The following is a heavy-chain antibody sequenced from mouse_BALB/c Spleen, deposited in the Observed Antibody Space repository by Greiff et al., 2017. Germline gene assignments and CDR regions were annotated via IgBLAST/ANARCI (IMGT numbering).Heavy chain of an antibody. D-gene: IGHD2-1*01. CDR1: GYSFTSYW. CDR2: IYPGNSDT. J-gene: IGHJ2*01. V-gene: IGHV1-5*01. CDR3: TRRRSIYYGNYHLYYFDY. Sequence: EVQLQQSGTVLARPGASVKMSCKASGYSFTSYWMHWVKQRPGQGLEWIGAIYPGNSDTSYNQKFKGKAKLTAVTSASTAYMELSSLTNEDSAVYYCTRRRSIYYGNYHLYYFDYWGQGTTLTVSS.